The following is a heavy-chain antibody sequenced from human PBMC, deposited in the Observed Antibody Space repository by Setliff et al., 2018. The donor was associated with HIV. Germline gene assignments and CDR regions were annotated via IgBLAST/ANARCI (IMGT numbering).Heavy chain of an antibody. V-gene: IGHV4-39*01. J-gene: IGHJ3*01. CDR1: GGSFSSTTYS. Sequence: SETLSLTCTVSGGSFSSTTYSWGWIRQPPGMGLEWIGSIHSSGTADYNPSLKSRVAMSVDTSRSQFSLKLRSVTAADTAVYYCARHKTNYDFYAFDVWGQETMVTVSS. CDR3: ARHKTNYDFYAFDV. CDR2: IHSSGTA. D-gene: IGHD3-3*01.